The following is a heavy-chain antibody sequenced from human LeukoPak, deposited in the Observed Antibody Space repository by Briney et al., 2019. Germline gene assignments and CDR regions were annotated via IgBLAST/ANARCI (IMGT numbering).Heavy chain of an antibody. V-gene: IGHV4-4*09. D-gene: IGHD2-2*01. CDR2: IYTSGST. Sequence: SETLSLTCTVSGGSISSYYWSWIRQPPGKGLEWIGYIYTSGSTNYKPSPKRRGTISVETSKNQFSLKLSSVTAADTAVYYCARQGSCSSTSCYLLENNWFDPWGQGTLVTVSS. J-gene: IGHJ5*02. CDR3: ARQGSCSSTSCYLLENNWFDP. CDR1: GGSISSYY.